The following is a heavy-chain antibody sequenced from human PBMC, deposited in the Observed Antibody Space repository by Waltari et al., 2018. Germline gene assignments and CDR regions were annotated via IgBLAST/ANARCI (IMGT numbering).Heavy chain of an antibody. CDR3: ARALMVQGVGVYYYGMDV. CDR1: GYSISSGYY. Sequence: QVQLQESGPGLVKPSETLSLTCAVSGYSISSGYYWGWIRQPPGKGLEWVSYISSSSSTIYYADSVKGRFTISRDNAKNSLYLQMNSLRAEDTAVYYCARALMVQGVGVYYYGMDVWGQGTTVTVSS. V-gene: IGHV3-11*04. D-gene: IGHD3-10*01. J-gene: IGHJ6*02. CDR2: ISSSSSTI.